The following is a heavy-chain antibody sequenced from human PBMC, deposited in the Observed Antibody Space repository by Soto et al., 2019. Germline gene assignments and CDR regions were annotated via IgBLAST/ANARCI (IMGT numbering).Heavy chain of an antibody. V-gene: IGHV4-59*01. CDR2: MYNTGST. CDR1: GGSISGYY. D-gene: IGHD2-21*02. CDR3: ARDLWGYCGTDCYPLDV. Sequence: QVQLQESGPGLVKPSETLSLTCTVSGGSISGYYWSWIRQPPGKGLEWIGYMYNTGSTGYNPSFKSRVNISVDTSKNQFSLKLNSVTAADTAVYYCARDLWGYCGTDCYPLDVWGQGTTVTVSS. J-gene: IGHJ6*02.